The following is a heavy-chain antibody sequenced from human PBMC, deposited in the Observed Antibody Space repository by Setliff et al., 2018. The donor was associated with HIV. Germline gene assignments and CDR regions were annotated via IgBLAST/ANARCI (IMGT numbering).Heavy chain of an antibody. J-gene: IGHJ4*02. CDR1: GGSISSGGYY. D-gene: IGHD3-9*01. CDR3: AAGGLRYFDWLLE. V-gene: IGHV4-31*03. Sequence: SETLSLTCTVSGGSISSGGYYWSWIRHHPGKGLEWIGYIHYSGNTYYNPSLKSRLTISVDTSKNQFSLNLSSVTAADTAVYYCAAGGLRYFDWLLEWGQGTLVTVSS. CDR2: IHYSGNT.